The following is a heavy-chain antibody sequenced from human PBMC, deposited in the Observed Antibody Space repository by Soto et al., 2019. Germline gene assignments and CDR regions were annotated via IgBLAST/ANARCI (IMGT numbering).Heavy chain of an antibody. CDR3: ARDFCSSTSCYVSYYYYYMDV. V-gene: IGHV3-33*01. Sequence: PGGSLRLSCAASGFTFSSYGMHWVRPAPGKGLDWMAVIWYDGSNKYYADSVKGRFTISRDNSKNTLYLQMNSLRAEDTAVYYCARDFCSSTSCYVSYYYYYMDVWGKGTAVTVSS. CDR2: IWYDGSNK. J-gene: IGHJ6*03. D-gene: IGHD2-2*01. CDR1: GFTFSSYG.